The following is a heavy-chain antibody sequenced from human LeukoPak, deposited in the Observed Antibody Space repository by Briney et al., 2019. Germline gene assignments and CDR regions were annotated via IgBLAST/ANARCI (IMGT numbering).Heavy chain of an antibody. D-gene: IGHD3-22*01. J-gene: IGHJ4*02. CDR2: INSDGSST. Sequence: GGSLRLSCAASGFTFSSYWMHWVRQAPGKGLVWVSRINSDGSSTSYADSVKGRFTISRDNAKNTLYLQMNSLRAEDTAVYYCARVPPGPDSSGFFDYWGQGTLVTVPS. V-gene: IGHV3-74*01. CDR1: GFTFSSYW. CDR3: ARVPPGPDSSGFFDY.